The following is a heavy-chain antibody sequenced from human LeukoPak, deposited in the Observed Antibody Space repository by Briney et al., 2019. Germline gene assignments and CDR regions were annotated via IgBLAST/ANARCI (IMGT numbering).Heavy chain of an antibody. CDR2: INPNSGGT. Sequence: ASVKVSCKASGYTFTGYFMHLVRQAPGQGLEWMGRINPNSGGTDYAQKFQGRVTMTRGTSINTAYMELSRLRSDDTAVYYCAGEFNNNWPFDYWGQGTLVTVSS. J-gene: IGHJ4*02. CDR3: AGEFNNNWPFDY. D-gene: IGHD1-1*01. CDR1: GYTFTGYF. V-gene: IGHV1-2*06.